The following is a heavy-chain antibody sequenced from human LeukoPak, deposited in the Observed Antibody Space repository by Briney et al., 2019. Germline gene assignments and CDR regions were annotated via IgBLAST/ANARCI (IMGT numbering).Heavy chain of an antibody. Sequence: TGGSLRLSCTASGFTFGDYAMSWFRQAPGKGLEGVGFIRSKAYGCTTEYAASVNGRFTITRDDSKSIAYLQMNSLKTEDTAVYYCTSGGSGPARGNWFDPWGQGTLVTVSS. CDR3: TSGGSGPARGNWFDP. V-gene: IGHV3-49*03. CDR1: GFTFGDYA. J-gene: IGHJ5*02. CDR2: IRSKAYGCTT. D-gene: IGHD6-19*01.